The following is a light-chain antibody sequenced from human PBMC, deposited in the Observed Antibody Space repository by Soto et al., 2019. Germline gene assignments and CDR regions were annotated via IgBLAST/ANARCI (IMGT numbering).Light chain of an antibody. CDR2: GTS. J-gene: IGKJ5*01. CDR3: PQYGTSEII. CDR1: QRASTSY. Sequence: IVLPQSPGTRSLTPGARATRSCGARQRASTSYLAWYQQKPGQAPRLLIYGTSSMATGIPDRFSGSGSETDFTLTISRRETEDFALFYSPQYGTSEIILGQGTRLETK. V-gene: IGKV3-20*01.